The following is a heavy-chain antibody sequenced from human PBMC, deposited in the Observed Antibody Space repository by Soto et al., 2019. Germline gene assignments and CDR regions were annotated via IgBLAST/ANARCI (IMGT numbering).Heavy chain of an antibody. CDR3: AAAHIGVAVHNWFDP. CDR1: GGSISSGGHY. D-gene: IGHD6-19*01. Sequence: QVQLQESGPGLVKPSQTLSLTCAVSGGSISSGGHYWSWIRQHPGKGLEFLGYISYSGTTYYNPSLKSRLTFSIDTSKNQFSLKLRSVTAAATAVYYCAAAHIGVAVHNWFDPWGQGTLVTVSS. J-gene: IGHJ5*02. V-gene: IGHV4-31*11. CDR2: ISYSGTT.